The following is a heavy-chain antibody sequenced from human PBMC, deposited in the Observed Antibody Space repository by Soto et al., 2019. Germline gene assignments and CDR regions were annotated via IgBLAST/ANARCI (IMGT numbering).Heavy chain of an antibody. D-gene: IGHD3-10*01. Sequence: SETLSLTCTVSGGSISSSSYHWGWIRQPPGKGLEWIGSIYYSGSTYYNPSLKSRVTISVDTSKNQFSLKLSSVTAADTAVYYCARHGSGVHSGFDYWGQGTLVTVSS. V-gene: IGHV4-39*01. CDR3: ARHGSGVHSGFDY. CDR2: IYYSGST. CDR1: GGSISSSSYH. J-gene: IGHJ4*02.